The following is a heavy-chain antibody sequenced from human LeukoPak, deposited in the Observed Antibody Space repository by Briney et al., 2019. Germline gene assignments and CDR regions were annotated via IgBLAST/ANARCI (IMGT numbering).Heavy chain of an antibody. Sequence: SETLSLTCTVSGESISGFYWNWIRQPPGKGLEWIGYIYYSGSIYYNPSLKSRVTISVDTSKNQFSLKLSSVTAADTAVYYCARSISGGTLHAFDIWGQGTMVTVSS. CDR2: IYYSGSI. CDR1: GESISGFY. J-gene: IGHJ3*02. D-gene: IGHD2-15*01. CDR3: ARSISGGTLHAFDI. V-gene: IGHV4-59*06.